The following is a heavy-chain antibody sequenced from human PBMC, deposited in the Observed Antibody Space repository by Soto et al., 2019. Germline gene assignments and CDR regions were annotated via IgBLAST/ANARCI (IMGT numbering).Heavy chain of an antibody. CDR3: ARASAYCSSDSCYLLDY. CDR2: IYYSGST. CDR1: GGSISSYY. V-gene: IGHV4-59*01. Sequence: SETLSLTCTVSGGSISSYYWSWIRQPPGKGLEWIGYIYYSGSTNYNPSLKSRVTISVDTSKNQFSLKLSSVTAADTAVYYCARASAYCSSDSCYLLDYWGQGTLVTVSS. D-gene: IGHD2-15*01. J-gene: IGHJ4*02.